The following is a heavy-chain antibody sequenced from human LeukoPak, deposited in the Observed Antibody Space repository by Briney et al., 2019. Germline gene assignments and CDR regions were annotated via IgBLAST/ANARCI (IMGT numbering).Heavy chain of an antibody. CDR3: ARVYYYDSSGYYLDAFDI. CDR1: GYTFTSYG. CDR2: TSAYNGNT. V-gene: IGHV1-18*01. J-gene: IGHJ3*02. D-gene: IGHD3-22*01. Sequence: GASVKVSCKASGYTFTSYGISWVRQAPGQGLEWMGWTSAYNGNTNYAQKLQGRVTMTTDTSTSTAYMELRSLRSDDTAVYYCARVYYYDSSGYYLDAFDIWGQGTMVTVSS.